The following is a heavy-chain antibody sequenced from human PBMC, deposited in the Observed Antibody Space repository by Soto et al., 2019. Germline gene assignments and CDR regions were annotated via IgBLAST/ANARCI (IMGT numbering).Heavy chain of an antibody. CDR1: GFTVSGKKY. CDR2: LYDLDGT. D-gene: IGHD3-10*01. J-gene: IGHJ3*02. Sequence: LRLSCAAFGFTVSGKKYVAWVRQAPGKGLEWVSALYDLDGTYYADSVKGRFTTSSDSSRTTVYLQMNDLRPDDTAVYSCATWHLREHAYDIWGQGTTVTVSS. CDR3: ATWHLREHAYDI. V-gene: IGHV3-53*01.